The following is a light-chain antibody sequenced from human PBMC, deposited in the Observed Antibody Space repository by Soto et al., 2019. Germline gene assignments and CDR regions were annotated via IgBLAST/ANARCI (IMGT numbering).Light chain of an antibody. V-gene: IGLV1-47*01. CDR2: RNN. CDR1: SPNIGSNF. CDR3: AAWDDSLKSVV. Sequence: QAVVTQPPSASGTPWQRVAISCYGSSPNIGSNFAYWYQQLPGTAPKLLILRNNQRPSGVPDRFSGSKSGTSASLAISGLRSEDEADYYCAAWDDSLKSVVFGGGTKVTVL. J-gene: IGLJ2*01.